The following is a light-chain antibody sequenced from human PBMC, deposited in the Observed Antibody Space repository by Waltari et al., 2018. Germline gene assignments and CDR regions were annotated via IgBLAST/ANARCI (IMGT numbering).Light chain of an antibody. CDR1: SRHIGAYNY. Sequence: QSALTQPDSVSGSPGQSITISCVGTSRHIGAYNYASWYQQHPGKAPKLIIYEVNNRPSGISNRFSGSKSGNTASLTISGLQAEDEADYYCFSFSTTTPDFGGGTKLTVL. V-gene: IGLV2-14*01. J-gene: IGLJ2*01. CDR3: FSFSTTTPD. CDR2: EVN.